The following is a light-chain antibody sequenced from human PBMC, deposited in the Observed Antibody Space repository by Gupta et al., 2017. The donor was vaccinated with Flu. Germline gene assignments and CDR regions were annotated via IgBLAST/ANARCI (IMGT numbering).Light chain of an antibody. CDR3: QTWGTSTWV. CDR1: SEHSSYA. J-gene: IGLJ3*02. CDR2: VNSDGSH. V-gene: IGLV4-69*01. Sequence: QPVLPQSPSASASPGASVKVTCTLSSEHSSYAIAWHQQQPGKGPRYLMKVNSDGSHTKGDGIPDRFSGSSSGAERYLTISSLQSEDEADYYCQTWGTSTWVFGGGTKLTGL.